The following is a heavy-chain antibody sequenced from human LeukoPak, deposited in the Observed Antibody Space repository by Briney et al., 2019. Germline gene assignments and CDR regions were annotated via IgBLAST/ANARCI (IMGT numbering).Heavy chain of an antibody. D-gene: IGHD6-6*01. CDR1: GDSISHGTYY. CDR2: IYTTGAT. CDR3: AREFLASRRNWVDP. J-gene: IGHJ5*02. V-gene: IGHV4-61*02. Sequence: PSETLSLTCSVSGDSISHGTYYWSWIRQPAGQGLEWIGRIYTTGATNYNPSLKTRVTISVDPSLNQFSLNLTSVTAADTAVYYCAREFLASRRNWVDPWGQGTLVTVSS.